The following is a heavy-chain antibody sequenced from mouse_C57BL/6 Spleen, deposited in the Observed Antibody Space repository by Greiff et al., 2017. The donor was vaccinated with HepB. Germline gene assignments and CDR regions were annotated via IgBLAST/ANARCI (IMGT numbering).Heavy chain of an antibody. CDR2: IWRGGST. V-gene: IGHV2-5*01. D-gene: IGHD1-1*01. CDR3: AKPITTVEYYAMDY. J-gene: IGHJ4*01. CDR1: GFSLTSYG. Sequence: VQLVESGPGLVQPSQSLSITCTVSGFSLTSYGVHWVRQSPGKGLEWLGVIWRGGSTDYNAAFMSRLSITKDNSKSQVFFKMNSLQADDTAIYYCAKPITTVEYYAMDYWGQGTSVTVSS.